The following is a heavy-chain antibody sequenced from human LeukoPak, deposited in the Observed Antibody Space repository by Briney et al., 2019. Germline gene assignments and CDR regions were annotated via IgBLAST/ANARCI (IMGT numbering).Heavy chain of an antibody. J-gene: IGHJ4*02. CDR3: ARLEAAAGTKGYDFDY. CDR1: GGSISSYY. V-gene: IGHV4-59*08. D-gene: IGHD6-13*01. CDR2: THYSGIA. Sequence: SETLSLTCTVSGGSISSYYWSRIRQPPGKGLEWIGYTHYSGIAKYNPSLKSRVTISVDTSKNQFSLKLNSVTAADTAVYYCARLEAAAGTKGYDFDYWGQGTLVTVSS.